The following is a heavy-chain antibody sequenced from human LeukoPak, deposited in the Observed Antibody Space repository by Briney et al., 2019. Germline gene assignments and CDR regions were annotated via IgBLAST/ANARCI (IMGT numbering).Heavy chain of an antibody. CDR3: ARDRGGSDWNYNFDY. V-gene: IGHV4-4*07. CDR2: VYTSGST. J-gene: IGHJ4*02. D-gene: IGHD1-7*01. Sequence: SETLSLTCTVSGGSISSYYWSWIRQPAGKVLEWIGRVYTSGSTNYNPSLKSRVTMSVDTSKNQFSLKLSSVTAADTAVYYCARDRGGSDWNYNFDYWGQGTLVTVSS. CDR1: GGSISSYY.